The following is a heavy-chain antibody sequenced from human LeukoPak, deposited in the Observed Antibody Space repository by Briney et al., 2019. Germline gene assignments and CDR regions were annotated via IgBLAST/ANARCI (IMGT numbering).Heavy chain of an antibody. CDR2: INHSGST. Sequence: PSETLSLTCAVYGGSFSGYYWSWIRQPPGKGLEWIGEINHSGSTNYNPSLKSRVTISVDTSKNQFSLKLSSVTAADTAVYYCARGPLRFPVSYFDYWGQGTLVTVS. CDR3: ARGPLRFPVSYFDY. CDR1: GGSFSGYY. V-gene: IGHV4-34*01. D-gene: IGHD3-3*01. J-gene: IGHJ4*02.